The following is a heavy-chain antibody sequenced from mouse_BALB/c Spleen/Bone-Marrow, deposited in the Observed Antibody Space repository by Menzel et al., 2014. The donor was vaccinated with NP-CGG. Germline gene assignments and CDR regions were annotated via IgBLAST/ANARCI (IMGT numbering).Heavy chain of an antibody. V-gene: IGHV5-9-3*01. CDR3: ARQRDGSYAMDY. Sequence: EVMLVESGGGLVKPGGSLELSCAASGFTFSSYAMSWVRQTPEKRLEWVATISSGGSYTYYPDSVKGRFTISRDNAKNTRYLQMSSLRSEDTAMYCCARQRDGSYAMDYWGQGTSVTVSS. J-gene: IGHJ4*01. CDR1: GFTFSSYA. D-gene: IGHD2-3*01. CDR2: ISSGGSYT.